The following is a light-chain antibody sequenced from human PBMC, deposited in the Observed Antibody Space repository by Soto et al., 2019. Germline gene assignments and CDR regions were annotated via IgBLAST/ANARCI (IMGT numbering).Light chain of an antibody. V-gene: IGLV1-44*01. CDR1: GSSIGTNT. Sequence: QLVLNQPPSASGTPGQRVTISCSGSGSSIGTNTVNWYRQLPGTAPKLLIYGDNQRPSGVPDRFSGSKSGTSASLAISGLQSEDEAEYYCAAWDGSLNNVLFGGGTKLIVL. J-gene: IGLJ2*01. CDR3: AAWDGSLNNVL. CDR2: GDN.